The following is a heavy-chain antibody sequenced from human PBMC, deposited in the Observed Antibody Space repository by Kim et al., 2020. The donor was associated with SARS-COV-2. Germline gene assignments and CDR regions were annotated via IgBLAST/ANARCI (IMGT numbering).Heavy chain of an antibody. CDR3: ARDVGVVVAATGLWWTDDYYYYGMDV. V-gene: IGHV3-11*04. CDR1: GFTFSDYY. J-gene: IGHJ6*02. CDR2: ISSSGSTI. D-gene: IGHD2-15*01. Sequence: GGSLRLSCAASGFTFSDYYMSWIRQAPGKGLEWVSYISSSGSTIYYADSVKGRFTISRDNAKNSLYLQMNSLRAEDTAVYYCARDVGVVVAATGLWWTDDYYYYGMDVWGQGTTVTVSS.